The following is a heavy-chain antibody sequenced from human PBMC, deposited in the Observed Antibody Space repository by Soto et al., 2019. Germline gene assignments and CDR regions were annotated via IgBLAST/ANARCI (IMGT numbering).Heavy chain of an antibody. CDR1: GYSSTSYW. D-gene: IGHD6-13*01. CDR2: IDPSDSYT. CDR3: ASRPKYSSTNYYYYGMNV. V-gene: IGHV5-10-1*01. J-gene: IGHJ6*02. Sequence: GESLKISWKACGYSSTSYWISWVRPMPGKGLEWMGRIDPSDSYTNYSPSFQGHVTISADKSISTAYLQWSNLKASDTAMYYSASRPKYSSTNYYYYGMNVWGQGTTVTVSS.